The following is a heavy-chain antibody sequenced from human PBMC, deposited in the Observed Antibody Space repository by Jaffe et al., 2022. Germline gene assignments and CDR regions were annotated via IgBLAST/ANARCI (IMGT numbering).Heavy chain of an antibody. V-gene: IGHV3-11*01. Sequence: QVQLVESGGGLVKPGGSLRLSCAASGFTLSDYYMSWIRQTPGKGLEWVSYMSSSGSTIYYADSVKGRFSISRDNSKNSLFLQMNSLRAEDTAVYYCARDVYDYIWGRYRYEGEGFDIWGLGTMVTVSS. CDR1: GFTLSDYY. J-gene: IGHJ3*02. CDR2: MSSSGSTI. CDR3: ARDVYDYIWGRYRYEGEGFDI. D-gene: IGHD3-16*02.